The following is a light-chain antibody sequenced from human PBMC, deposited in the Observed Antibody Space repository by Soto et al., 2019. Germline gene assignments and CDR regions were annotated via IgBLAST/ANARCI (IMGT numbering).Light chain of an antibody. Sequence: DIQMTQSPSTLSASVGDRVTSTCRASQSISNWLAWYQQKPGKAPTLLIYDVSRLESGVPSRFSGSGSGTEFTLTISSLQPDDFATYYCQHYNSYSEAFGQGTKVDIK. J-gene: IGKJ1*01. V-gene: IGKV1-5*01. CDR1: QSISNW. CDR3: QHYNSYSEA. CDR2: DVS.